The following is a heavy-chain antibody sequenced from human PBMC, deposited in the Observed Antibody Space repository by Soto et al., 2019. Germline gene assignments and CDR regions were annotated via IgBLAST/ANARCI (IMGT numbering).Heavy chain of an antibody. V-gene: IGHV1-8*01. D-gene: IGHD3-10*01. CDR3: ARGINYYGSGDDAFDI. CDR1: GYTFTSYD. J-gene: IGHJ3*02. CDR2: MNPNSGNT. Sequence: QVQLVQSGAEVKKPGASVKVSCKASGYTFTSYDINWVRQATGQGLEWMGWMNPNSGNTGYAQKFQGRVTMTRNTSISTAYMELSSLRSEDTAMYYCARGINYYGSGDDAFDIWGQGTMVTDSS.